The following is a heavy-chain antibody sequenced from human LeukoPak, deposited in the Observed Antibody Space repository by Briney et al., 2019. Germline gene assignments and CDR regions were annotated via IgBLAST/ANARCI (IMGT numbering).Heavy chain of an antibody. CDR1: GYSFTGYW. Sequence: GESLKISCKGSGYSFTGYWIGWVRQMPGKGLEWMGIIYPGDSDTRYSPSFQGQVTISADKSISTAYLQWSSLKASDTAMYYCARRRGGAAAQVAGLDPWGQGTLVTVSS. V-gene: IGHV5-51*01. CDR3: ARRRGGAAAQVAGLDP. D-gene: IGHD6-13*01. J-gene: IGHJ5*02. CDR2: IYPGDSDT.